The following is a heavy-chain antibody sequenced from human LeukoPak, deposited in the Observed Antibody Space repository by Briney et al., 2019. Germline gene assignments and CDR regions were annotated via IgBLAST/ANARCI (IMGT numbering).Heavy chain of an antibody. J-gene: IGHJ4*02. Sequence: GGSLRLSCAASGFTFSDQYMDWVRQAPGKGLEWVGRPTKNGNSYTTEYAASVRGRFTVSRDDSKSIAYLRMESLKTEDTAVYYCSRDFWRFGLDFWGQGTPVTVSS. CDR1: GFTFSDQY. CDR2: PTKNGNSYTT. D-gene: IGHD3-10*01. CDR3: SRDFWRFGLDF. V-gene: IGHV3-72*01.